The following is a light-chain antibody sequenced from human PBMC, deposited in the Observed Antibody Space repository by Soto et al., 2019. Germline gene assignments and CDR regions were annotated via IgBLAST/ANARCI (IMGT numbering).Light chain of an antibody. CDR3: QQRARHPLD. Sequence: EIVLTQSPAALSLSPGERATLSCRASENISRYLVWYQQKPGQAPRLLIHDASNRATGIPVRFSGGGSGTDFTLPISSLEPEDFALYYCQQRARHPLDFGGGTRVDIK. CDR1: ENISRY. J-gene: IGKJ4*01. CDR2: DAS. V-gene: IGKV3-11*01.